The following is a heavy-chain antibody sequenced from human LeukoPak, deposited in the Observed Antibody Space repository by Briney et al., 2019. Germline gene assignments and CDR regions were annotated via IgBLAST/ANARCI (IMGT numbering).Heavy chain of an antibody. D-gene: IGHD1-26*01. Sequence: GGSLRLSCAASGFTFSSYSMNWVRQAPGKGLEWVSSLSTSSSYIYYADSLKGRFTISRDNAKNSLYLQMNSLRAEDTAVYYCTKLRTWGQGTLVTVSS. CDR3: TKLRT. V-gene: IGHV3-21*01. J-gene: IGHJ5*02. CDR2: LSTSSSYI. CDR1: GFTFSSYS.